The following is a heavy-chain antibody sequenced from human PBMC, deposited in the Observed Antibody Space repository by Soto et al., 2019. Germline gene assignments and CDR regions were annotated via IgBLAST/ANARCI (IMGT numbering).Heavy chain of an antibody. CDR1: GFTFSSYG. J-gene: IGHJ6*01. D-gene: IGHD3-9*01. CDR3: AKGARGYDIFIGGFYGMEV. V-gene: IGHV3-30*18. Sequence: PVGSLRLSCAASGFTFSSYGMHWVRHSPGKGLEWVAVISYDGSNKYYADSVKGRFTISRDNSKNTLYLQMNSLRAEDTAVYYCAKGARGYDIFIGGFYGMEVLGQGTTVIVSS. CDR2: ISYDGSNK.